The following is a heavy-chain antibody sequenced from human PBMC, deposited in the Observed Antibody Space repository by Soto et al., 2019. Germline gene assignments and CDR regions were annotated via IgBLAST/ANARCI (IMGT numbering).Heavy chain of an antibody. D-gene: IGHD3-10*01. V-gene: IGHV3-48*02. Sequence: EVQLVESGGGLVQPGGSLRLSCAASGFTFTTYSMNWVRQAPGKGLEWVSYISSSSSTTYYADSVKGRFTISRDNAKNSLYLQMNNLRDEDTAVYYCARDAGSWGYWGQGTLVTVSS. J-gene: IGHJ4*02. CDR1: GFTFTTYS. CDR3: ARDAGSWGY. CDR2: ISSSSSTT.